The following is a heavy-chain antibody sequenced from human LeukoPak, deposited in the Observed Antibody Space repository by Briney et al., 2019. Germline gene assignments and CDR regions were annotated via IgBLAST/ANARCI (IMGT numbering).Heavy chain of an antibody. J-gene: IGHJ3*02. Sequence: ASVKVSCKASGGTFSSYAISWVRQAPGQGLEWMGGIIPIFGTANYAQKFQGRVTITADESTSTAYMELSSLRSDDTAVYYCARLDYGGNRGAFDIWGQGTMVTVSS. CDR1: GGTFSSYA. CDR2: IIPIFGTA. V-gene: IGHV1-69*13. CDR3: ARLDYGGNRGAFDI. D-gene: IGHD4-23*01.